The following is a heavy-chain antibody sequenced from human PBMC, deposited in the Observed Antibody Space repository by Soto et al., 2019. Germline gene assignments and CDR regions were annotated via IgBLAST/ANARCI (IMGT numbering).Heavy chain of an antibody. CDR1: GFTFSSYW. D-gene: IGHD2-2*01. J-gene: IGHJ5*02. CDR3: AREGAIPRRWFDP. V-gene: IGHV3-74*01. CDR2: INSDGSST. Sequence: GGSLRLSCAASGFTFSSYWIHWVRQAPGKGLVWVSRINSDGSSTSYADSVKGRFTISRDNAKNTLYLQMNSLRAEDTAVYYCAREGAIPRRWFDPWGQGTLVTVYS.